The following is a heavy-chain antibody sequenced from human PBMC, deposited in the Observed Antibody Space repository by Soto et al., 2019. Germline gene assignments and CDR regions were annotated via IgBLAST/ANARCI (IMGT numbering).Heavy chain of an antibody. CDR3: ARDTLAQGYSYGYYFDY. D-gene: IGHD5-18*01. V-gene: IGHV1-69*01. Sequence: QVQLVQSGAEVKKPGSSVKVSCKASGGTFSSYAISWVRQAPGQGLEWMGGIIPIFGTANYAQKFQGRVTITADESTSTAYMELGSLRSEDTAVYYCARDTLAQGYSYGYYFDYWGQGTLVTVSS. CDR1: GGTFSSYA. J-gene: IGHJ4*02. CDR2: IIPIFGTA.